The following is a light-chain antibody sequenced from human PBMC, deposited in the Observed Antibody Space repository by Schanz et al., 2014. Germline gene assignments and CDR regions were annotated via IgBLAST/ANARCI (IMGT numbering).Light chain of an antibody. Sequence: QSVLTQPPSVSGAPGQRVTISCTGSSSNLGAGYDVHWFQQLPGTAPKLLIYANNIRPSGVPDRFSGSKSGTSASLAISGLQSEDEADYYCAAWDDTLNNWLFGGGTKLTVL. V-gene: IGLV1-40*01. CDR3: AAWDDTLNNWL. J-gene: IGLJ3*02. CDR1: SSNLGAGYD. CDR2: ANN.